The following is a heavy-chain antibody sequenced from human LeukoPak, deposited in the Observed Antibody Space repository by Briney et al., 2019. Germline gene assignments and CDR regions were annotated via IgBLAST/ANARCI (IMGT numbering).Heavy chain of an antibody. V-gene: IGHV4-59*01. Sequence: SETLSLTCTVSGGSISSYYWSWIRQPPGKGLEWIGYIYYSGSTNYNPSLKSRVTISVDTSKNQFSLKLSSVTAADTAVYYCARVRYSSSSNWFDPWGQGTLVTVSP. CDR1: GGSISSYY. CDR2: IYYSGST. J-gene: IGHJ5*02. D-gene: IGHD6-6*01. CDR3: ARVRYSSSSNWFDP.